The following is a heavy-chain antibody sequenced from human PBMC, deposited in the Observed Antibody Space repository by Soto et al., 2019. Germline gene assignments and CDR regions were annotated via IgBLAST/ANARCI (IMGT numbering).Heavy chain of an antibody. CDR1: GFPFTTVW. V-gene: IGHV3-15*07. J-gene: IGHJ4*02. Sequence: EVQLVESGGGLVKPGESLRLSCVASGFPFTTVWMNWVRQAPGKGPEWLGRDKTKAEGATTDYAAPAKGRFTILRDDSLITVYLQMTSLRLANTGLYYGTYRIRTTDENWGQGTRVTVAA. D-gene: IGHD1-1*01. CDR2: DKTKAEGATT. CDR3: TYRIRTTDEN.